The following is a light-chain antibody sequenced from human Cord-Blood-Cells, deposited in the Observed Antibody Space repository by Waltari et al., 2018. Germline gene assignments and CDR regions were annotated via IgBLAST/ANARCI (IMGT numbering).Light chain of an antibody. Sequence: QSALTQPASVSGSPGQSLTISCTGTSSDVGSYNLVSWYQQHPGKAPKLMIYEVSKRPSGVSNRFSGSKSGNTAYLTISGLQAEDEADYYCCSYAGSSTFVVFGGGTKLTVL. V-gene: IGLV2-23*02. CDR1: SSDVGSYNL. CDR2: EVS. CDR3: CSYAGSSTFVV. J-gene: IGLJ2*01.